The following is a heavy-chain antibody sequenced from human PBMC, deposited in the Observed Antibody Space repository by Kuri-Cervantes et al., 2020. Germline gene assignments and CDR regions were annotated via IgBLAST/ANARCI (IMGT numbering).Heavy chain of an antibody. V-gene: IGHV1-69*05. Sequence: SVKVSCKASGGTFSSYAISWVRQAPGQGLEWTGGIIPIFGTANYAQKFQGRVTMTRNTSISTAYMELSSLRSEDTAVYYCARVRARAAAGTEYDYWGQGTLVTVSS. CDR1: GGTFSSYA. CDR2: IIPIFGTA. J-gene: IGHJ4*02. D-gene: IGHD6-13*01. CDR3: ARVRARAAAGTEYDY.